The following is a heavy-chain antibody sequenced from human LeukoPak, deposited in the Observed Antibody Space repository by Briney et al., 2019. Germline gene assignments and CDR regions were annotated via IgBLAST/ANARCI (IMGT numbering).Heavy chain of an antibody. CDR2: IYYRVNT. J-gene: IGHJ4*02. V-gene: IGHV4-59*01. CDR1: GVSISSYY. Sequence: PSETLSLTRTVSGVSISSYYCSWIRQSPGKGLEWSGYIYYRVNTNYNPSPRSGVSTSVYTSTNNSSLKLSSLTAPDTTVYCWGREKFYYDSRSSYFDFCGRGTLVTVCS. CDR3: GREKFYYDSRSSYFDF. D-gene: IGHD3-22*01.